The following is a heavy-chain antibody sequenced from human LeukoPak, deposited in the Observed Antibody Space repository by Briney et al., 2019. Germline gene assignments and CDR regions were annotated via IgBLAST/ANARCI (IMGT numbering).Heavy chain of an antibody. CDR1: GLNFDDYA. J-gene: IGHJ4*02. CDR2: ISSSGSTI. V-gene: IGHV3-48*02. CDR3: ARLEYYYVSGNYYKLFDY. D-gene: IGHD3-10*01. Sequence: GGSLRLSCAAPGLNFDDYAIHWVRQAPGKGLEWVSDISSSGSTIYFADSVKGRFTISRDNAKNSLYLQMNSLRDEDTAVYYCARLEYYYVSGNYYKLFDYWGQGTLVTVCS.